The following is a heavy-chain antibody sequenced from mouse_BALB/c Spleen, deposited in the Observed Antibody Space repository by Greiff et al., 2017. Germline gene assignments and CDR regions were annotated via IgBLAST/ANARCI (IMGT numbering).Heavy chain of an antibody. CDR2: ISYDGSN. CDR1: GYSITSGYY. J-gene: IGHJ2*01. D-gene: IGHD2-3*01. CDR3: ARDPMMDYFDY. V-gene: IGHV3-6*02. Sequence: DVKLQESGPGLVKPSQSLSLTCSVTGYSITSGYYWNWIRQFPGNKLEWMGYISYDGSNNYNPSLKNRISITRDTSKNQFFLKLNAVTTEDTATYYCARDPMMDYFDYWGQGTTLTVSS.